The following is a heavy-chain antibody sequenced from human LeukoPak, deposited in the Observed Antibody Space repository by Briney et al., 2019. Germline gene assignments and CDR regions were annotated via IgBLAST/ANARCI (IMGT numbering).Heavy chain of an antibody. Sequence: GGSLRLSCAASGFTFSSYSMSWVRQAPGKGLEWVSHIDGDGSGADYADSVRGRFTISRDNAKKTLYLQMNSLRAEDTAVYYCATDLYVAYYDILIGSPNALDVWGQGTMVTVSS. CDR3: ATDLYVAYYDILIGSPNALDV. D-gene: IGHD3-9*01. CDR1: GFTFSSYS. V-gene: IGHV3-74*01. CDR2: IDGDGSGA. J-gene: IGHJ3*01.